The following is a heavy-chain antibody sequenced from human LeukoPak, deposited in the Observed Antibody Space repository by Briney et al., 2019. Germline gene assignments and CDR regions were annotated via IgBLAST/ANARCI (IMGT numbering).Heavy chain of an antibody. V-gene: IGHV3-30*18. CDR2: ISYDGSNK. D-gene: IGHD3-22*01. J-gene: IGHJ4*02. CDR1: GFTFSSYG. CDR3: AKDRSGYYLDY. Sequence: GSLRLSCAASGFTFSSYGMHWVRQAPGKGLEWVAVISYDGSNKYYADSVKGRFTISRDNSKNTLYLQMNSLRAEDTAVYYCAKDRSGYYLDYWGQGTLVTVSS.